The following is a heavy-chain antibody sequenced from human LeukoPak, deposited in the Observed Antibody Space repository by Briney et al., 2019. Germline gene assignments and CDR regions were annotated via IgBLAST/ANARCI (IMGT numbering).Heavy chain of an antibody. CDR2: IYSDANT. CDR1: GFTFSTNH. CDR3: VRDLT. Sequence: GGSLRLSCAASGFTFSTNHMTWVRQAPGKGPEWVSVIYSDANTYCADSVKGRFTISRDNSKNTLYLQMNNLRAEDTAVYYCVRDLTWGQGTLVTVSS. V-gene: IGHV3-53*01. J-gene: IGHJ5*02.